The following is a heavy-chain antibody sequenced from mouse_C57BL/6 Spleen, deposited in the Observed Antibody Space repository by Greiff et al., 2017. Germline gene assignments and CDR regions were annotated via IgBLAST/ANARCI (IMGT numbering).Heavy chain of an antibody. D-gene: IGHD2-2*01. CDR1: GYSITSGYY. J-gene: IGHJ4*01. CDR3: ARDQDGYDYYYAMDY. CDR2: ISYDGSK. V-gene: IGHV3-6*01. Sequence: EVQRVESGPGLVKPSQSLSLTCSVTGYSITSGYYWNWIRQFPGNKLEWMGYISYDGSKNYNPSLKNRISITRDTSKNQFVLKLNTVTTEDTATYDCARDQDGYDYYYAMDYWGQGTSVTVAS.